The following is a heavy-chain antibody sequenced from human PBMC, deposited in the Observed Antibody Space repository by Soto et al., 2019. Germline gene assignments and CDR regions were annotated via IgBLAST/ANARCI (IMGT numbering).Heavy chain of an antibody. CDR3: ARVNLVRSLEGAARRTDYFDY. CDR2: IYTSGST. J-gene: IGHJ4*02. Sequence: PSETLSLTCTVSGGSISSYYWSWIRQPAGKGLEWIGRIYTSGSTNYNPSLKSRVTMSVDTSKNQFSLKLSSVTAADTAVYYCARVNLVRSLEGAARRTDYFDYWGQGTLVTVYS. V-gene: IGHV4-4*07. CDR1: GGSISSYY. D-gene: IGHD6-6*01.